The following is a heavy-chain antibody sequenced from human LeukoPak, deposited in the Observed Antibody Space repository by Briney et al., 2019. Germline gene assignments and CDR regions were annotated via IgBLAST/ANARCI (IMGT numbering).Heavy chain of an antibody. Sequence: GGSLRLSXAASGFTFSSYAMSWVRQAPGKGLEWVSTISGRGDGTYHADSVKGRFTISRDNSKNTLYLRMNSLRAEDTALYYCAKDFEGYSSSWYYFDYWGQGTLVTVSS. D-gene: IGHD6-13*01. CDR1: GFTFSSYA. CDR3: AKDFEGYSSSWYYFDY. V-gene: IGHV3-23*01. CDR2: ISGRGDGT. J-gene: IGHJ4*02.